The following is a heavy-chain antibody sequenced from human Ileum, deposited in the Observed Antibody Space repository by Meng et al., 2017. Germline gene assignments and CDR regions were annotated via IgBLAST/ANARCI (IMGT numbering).Heavy chain of an antibody. Sequence: QVQLVHSGVEVEKAGSSVKVACKASVGTFSSYAISWVRQAPGQGLEWMGGIIPIFGTANYAQKFQGRVTITADKSTSTAYMELSSLRSEDTAVYYCAREGMVRGVPRFDYWGQGTLVTVSS. CDR3: AREGMVRGVPRFDY. CDR2: IIPIFGTA. CDR1: VGTFSSYA. J-gene: IGHJ4*02. V-gene: IGHV1-69*06. D-gene: IGHD3-10*01.